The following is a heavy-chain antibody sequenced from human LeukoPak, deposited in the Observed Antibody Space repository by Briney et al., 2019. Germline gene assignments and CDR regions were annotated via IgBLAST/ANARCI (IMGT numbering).Heavy chain of an antibody. D-gene: IGHD1-14*01. CDR2: IRYDGNEK. V-gene: IGHV3-30*02. J-gene: IGHJ6*03. CDR1: GFSFSSYG. Sequence: PGGSLGLSCAASGFSFSSYGMHWVRQASGKGLELVAFIRYDGNEKYYAGSVQGRFTVARDNSKNTLYLQMNSLRAEDTAVYYCARGNPPYYYYYYMDVWGKGTTVTVSS. CDR3: ARGNPPYYYYYYMDV.